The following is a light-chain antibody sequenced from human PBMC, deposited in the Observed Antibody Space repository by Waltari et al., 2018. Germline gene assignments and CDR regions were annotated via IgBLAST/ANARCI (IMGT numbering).Light chain of an antibody. Sequence: QSALTQPSSVSGSPGQSITISCTGTNTDVGDYNYVSWYHQRPGEGPTLILYEVNNRPSGVSDRFSGSKSGTTASRGISDLQAEDEGDYYCSSYRAGSTLVFGGGTKVTVL. V-gene: IGLV2-14*01. CDR2: EVN. J-gene: IGLJ3*02. CDR1: NTDVGDYNY. CDR3: SSYRAGSTLV.